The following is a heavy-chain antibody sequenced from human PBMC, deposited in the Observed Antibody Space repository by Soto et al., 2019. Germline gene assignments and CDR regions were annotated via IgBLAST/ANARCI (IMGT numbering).Heavy chain of an antibody. CDR1: GASIRRYY. V-gene: IGHV4-59*08. D-gene: IGHD4-17*01. Sequence: SDTLSLTCTISGASIRRYYCSWIRQPPRKGLEWIGYIYYSGSTNYNPSLKSRVTISVDTSKNQFSLKLSSVTAADTAVYYCARRYGGAFDIWGQGTMVT. CDR2: IYYSGST. J-gene: IGHJ3*02. CDR3: ARRYGGAFDI.